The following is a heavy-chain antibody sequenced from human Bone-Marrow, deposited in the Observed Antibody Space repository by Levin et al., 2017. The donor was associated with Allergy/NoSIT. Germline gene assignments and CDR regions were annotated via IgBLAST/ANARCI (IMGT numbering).Heavy chain of an antibody. CDR3: ARGIIGDVRVAHKEAFDI. CDR1: GFTFSMYS. V-gene: IGHV3-21*01. J-gene: IGHJ3*02. D-gene: IGHD2-8*02. CDR2: ISSSGSDM. Sequence: GGSLRLSCTVSGFTFSMYSINWVRQAPGKGLEWVSSISSSGSDMYYVDSVRGRFTISRDNAKNSLTLQMNSLRAEDTAVYYCARGIIGDVRVAHKEAFDIWGQGTMVSVSS.